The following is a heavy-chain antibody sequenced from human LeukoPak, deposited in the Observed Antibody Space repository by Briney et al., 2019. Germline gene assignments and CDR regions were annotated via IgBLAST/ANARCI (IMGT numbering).Heavy chain of an antibody. V-gene: IGHV3-74*01. D-gene: IGHD3-22*01. J-gene: IGHJ4*02. CDR2: INSDGTTT. Sequence: PGRSLRLSCTASGFTASPYWMHWVRQIPGKGLVWVSRINSDGTTTNYADSVKGRFTISADNAKNTLYLQMNNLRAEDTAVYYCEIYYYGSGSPFDYWGQGTLVTVSS. CDR1: GFTASPYW. CDR3: EIYYYGSGSPFDY.